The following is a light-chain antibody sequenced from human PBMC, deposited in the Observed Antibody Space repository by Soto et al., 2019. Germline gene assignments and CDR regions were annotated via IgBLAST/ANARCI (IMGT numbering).Light chain of an antibody. CDR2: DAS. Sequence: IQMTQSPSTLSASVGDRVTITCRASQSISSWLAWYQQKPGKAPKLLIYDASSLESGVPSRFSGSGSGTEFTLTISSLQPDDFATYYCQQYNSYESTFGQGTKVDI. CDR3: QQYNSYEST. CDR1: QSISSW. J-gene: IGKJ1*01. V-gene: IGKV1-5*01.